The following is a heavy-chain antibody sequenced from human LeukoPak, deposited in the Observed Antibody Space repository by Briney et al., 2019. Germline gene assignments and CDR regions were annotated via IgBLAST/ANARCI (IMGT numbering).Heavy chain of an antibody. Sequence: SGPVLVKPTETLTQTCTVSGFSLSNARMGVSWIRQPPGKALEWLAHIFSNDEKSYSTSLKSRLTISKDTSKSQVVLTMTNMDPVDTATYYCARISWGSGYWYFDLWGRGTLVTVSS. V-gene: IGHV2-26*01. CDR3: ARISWGSGYWYFDL. CDR2: IFSNDEK. CDR1: GFSLSNARMG. D-gene: IGHD3-16*01. J-gene: IGHJ2*01.